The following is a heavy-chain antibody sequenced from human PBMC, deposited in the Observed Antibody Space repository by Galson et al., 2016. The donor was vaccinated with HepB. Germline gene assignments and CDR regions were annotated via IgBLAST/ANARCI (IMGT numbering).Heavy chain of an antibody. Sequence: SVKVSCKAPGYTFANYGITWVRQAPGQGLEWMGWISGYSSKINYAQKFQGRVTMTIDTSTTTASMELRGLTSDDTAMYFCARGYSSSFNYGLDVWGQGTTVTVSS. V-gene: IGHV1-18*01. D-gene: IGHD6-13*01. CDR3: ARGYSSSFNYGLDV. CDR2: ISGYSSKI. J-gene: IGHJ6*02. CDR1: GYTFANYG.